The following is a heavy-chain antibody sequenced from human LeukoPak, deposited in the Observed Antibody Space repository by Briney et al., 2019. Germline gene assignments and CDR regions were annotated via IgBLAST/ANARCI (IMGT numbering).Heavy chain of an antibody. J-gene: IGHJ4*02. D-gene: IGHD3-10*01. V-gene: IGHV4-4*07. CDR1: GGSISSYY. CDR2: IYTSGST. CDR3: ARSYPYYGSGSYYDY. Sequence: SETLSLTCTVSGGSISSYYWSWIRQPAGKGLEWIGRIYTSGSTNYNPPLKSRVTMSVDTSKNQFSLKLSSVTAADTAVYYCARSYPYYGSGSYYDYWGQGTLVTVSS.